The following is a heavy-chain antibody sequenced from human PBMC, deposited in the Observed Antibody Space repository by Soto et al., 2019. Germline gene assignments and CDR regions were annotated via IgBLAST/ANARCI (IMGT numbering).Heavy chain of an antibody. V-gene: IGHV6-1*01. CDR3: VVSNLHWFDP. CDR2: IYYRSKWYN. J-gene: IGHJ5*02. D-gene: IGHD2-8*01. CDR1: GDSVSSNSAA. Sequence: PSQTLSLTCAISGDSVSSNSAAWNWIRQSPSRGLEWLGRIYYRSKWYNDYAVSVKSRITINPDTSKTPFSLQLYSVTPEDTAVYYCVVSNLHWFDPWGQGTLVTVSS.